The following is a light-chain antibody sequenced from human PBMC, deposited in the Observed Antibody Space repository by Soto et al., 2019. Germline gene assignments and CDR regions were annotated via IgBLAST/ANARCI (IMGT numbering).Light chain of an antibody. CDR3: HQSYSTPPT. CDR2: RVS. J-gene: IGKJ1*01. V-gene: IGKV1-39*01. Sequence: DIQMTQSPSSLSASVRERVIIACRAGQRFTNNLNWYQQKPGRPPKLLIYRVSNLQSGVPPRFSGSGSGTDFTLTISGLQPDDFATYYCHQSYSTPPTFGQGTKV. CDR1: QRFTNN.